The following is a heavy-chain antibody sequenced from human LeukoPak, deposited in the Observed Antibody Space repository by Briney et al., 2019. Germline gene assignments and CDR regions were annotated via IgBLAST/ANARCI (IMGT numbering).Heavy chain of an antibody. CDR2: IDGSGSVT. CDR3: AKDSTWRPFDY. V-gene: IGHV3-23*01. Sequence: GGTLRLSCAASGFTFSNHGIHWVRQSPEKGLEWVSGIDGSGSVTYYADSVKGRFTISRDNSNNIVSLQMSSLRVDDTAIYYCAKDSTWRPFDYWGQGTLVTVSS. J-gene: IGHJ4*02. CDR1: GFTFSNHG. D-gene: IGHD2-2*01.